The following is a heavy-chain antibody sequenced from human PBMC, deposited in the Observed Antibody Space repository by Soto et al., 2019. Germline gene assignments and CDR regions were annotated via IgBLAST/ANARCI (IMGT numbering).Heavy chain of an antibody. D-gene: IGHD3-16*01. J-gene: IGHJ3*02. CDR1: GLNFSSYC. CDR3: ANDDYEVFDAFDI. Sequence: GVSLRLSCAAAGLNFSSYCMRWVRKAPGKGLEWVAVISYDGSNKYYADSVKGRFTISRDNSKNTLYLQMNSLRAEDTAVYYCANDDYEVFDAFDIWGQGTMVTVSS. CDR2: ISYDGSNK. V-gene: IGHV3-30*18.